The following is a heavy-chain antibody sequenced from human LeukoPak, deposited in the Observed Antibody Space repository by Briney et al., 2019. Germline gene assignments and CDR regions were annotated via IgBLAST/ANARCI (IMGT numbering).Heavy chain of an antibody. V-gene: IGHV3-30-3*01. Sequence: PEGSLRPSCAASGFTFSSYAMHWVRQAPGKGLEWVAVISYDGSNKYYADSVKGRFTISRDNSKNTLYLQMNSPRAEDTAVYYCARDGYYDFWSVTDAFDIWGQGTMVTVSS. J-gene: IGHJ3*02. CDR3: ARDGYYDFWSVTDAFDI. CDR2: ISYDGSNK. D-gene: IGHD3-3*01. CDR1: GFTFSSYA.